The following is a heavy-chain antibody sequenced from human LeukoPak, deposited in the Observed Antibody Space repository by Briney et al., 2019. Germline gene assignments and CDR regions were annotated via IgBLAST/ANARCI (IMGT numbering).Heavy chain of an antibody. CDR3: ASVGGYDPLFDY. J-gene: IGHJ4*02. D-gene: IGHD5-12*01. CDR2: ISHDGSNK. CDR1: GFTFSSNV. Sequence: GGSLRLSCATSGFTFSSNVIHWVRQAPGKGLEWVAVISHDGSNKYYADSVKGRFTISRDNSKDTLYLQMNSLKVEDTAVYYCASVGGYDPLFDYWGQGTLVTVSS. V-gene: IGHV3-30-3*01.